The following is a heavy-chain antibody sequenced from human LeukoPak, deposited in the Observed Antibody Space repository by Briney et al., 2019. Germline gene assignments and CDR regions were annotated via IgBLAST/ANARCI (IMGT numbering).Heavy chain of an antibody. Sequence: GGSLRLSCAASGFTFSSYAMHWVRQAPGKGLVWVSRIKNGGTTTSYADSVKGRFTISRDNAKSALYLQMNSLRAEDTAVYYCSRAVGSSSSHFDYWGQGTLVTVSS. CDR3: SRAVGSSSSHFDY. CDR2: IKNGGTTT. CDR1: GFTFSSYA. J-gene: IGHJ4*02. V-gene: IGHV3-74*01. D-gene: IGHD6-13*01.